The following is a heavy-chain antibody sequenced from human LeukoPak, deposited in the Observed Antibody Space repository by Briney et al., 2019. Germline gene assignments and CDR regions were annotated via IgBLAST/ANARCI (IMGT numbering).Heavy chain of an antibody. CDR3: AKESYSTSWQLDS. V-gene: IGHV3-48*03. J-gene: IGHJ4*02. CDR2: INRRAGYI. CDR1: GFTFSNYE. Sequence: GGSLRLSCVGSGFTFSNYEMNWVRQAPGKGLEHIAYINRRAGYIYYADSVQGRFTISRDDAKNSVYLQMNSLRAEDTAVYYCAKESYSTSWQLDSWGQGTLVTVSS. D-gene: IGHD6-13*01.